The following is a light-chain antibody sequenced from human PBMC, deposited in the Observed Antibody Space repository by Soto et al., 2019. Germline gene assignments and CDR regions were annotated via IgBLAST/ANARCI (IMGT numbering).Light chain of an antibody. V-gene: IGKV3-20*01. CDR1: PSVSSTS. Sequence: EIVLTQSPGILSLSPGERATLSCRASPSVSSTSLAWYQQRPGQAPRLLIFDASSRATDIPDRFSGSGSGTDFTLTISTLEPEDFAVYYCQQYAYSPVTFGQGTKVEIK. CDR2: DAS. J-gene: IGKJ1*01. CDR3: QQYAYSPVT.